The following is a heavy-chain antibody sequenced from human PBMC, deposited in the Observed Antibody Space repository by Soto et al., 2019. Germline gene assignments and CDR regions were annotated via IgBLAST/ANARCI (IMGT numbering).Heavy chain of an antibody. CDR3: ARRVSNYYYYMDV. CDR1: GYSFTCYW. Sequence: GESLKISCKGSGYSFTCYWIGWVRQMPGKGLEWMGIIYPGDSDTRYSPSFQGQVTISADKSISTAYLQWSSLKASDTAMYYCARRVSNYYYYMDVWGKGTTVTVSS. J-gene: IGHJ6*03. V-gene: IGHV5-51*01. CDR2: IYPGDSDT.